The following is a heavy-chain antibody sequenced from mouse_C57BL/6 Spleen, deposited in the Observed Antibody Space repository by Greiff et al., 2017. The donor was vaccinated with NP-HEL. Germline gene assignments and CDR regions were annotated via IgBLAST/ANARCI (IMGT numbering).Heavy chain of an antibody. CDR2: IYPGDGDT. D-gene: IGHD3-1*01. CDR1: GYAFRSSW. J-gene: IGHJ2*01. Sequence: QVQLKQSGPELVKPGASVKISCKASGYAFRSSWMNWVKQRPGKGLEWIGRIYPGDGDTNYNGKFKGKATLTADKSSSTAYMQLSSLTSEDSAVYFCARGRREGYFDYWGQGTTLTVSS. CDR3: ARGRREGYFDY. V-gene: IGHV1-82*01.